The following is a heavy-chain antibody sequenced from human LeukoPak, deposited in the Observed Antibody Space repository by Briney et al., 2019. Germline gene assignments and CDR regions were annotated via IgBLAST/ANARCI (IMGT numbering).Heavy chain of an antibody. J-gene: IGHJ6*03. D-gene: IGHD3-3*01. CDR2: ISYDGSNK. Sequence: GGSLRLSCAASGFTFSSYGMHWVRQAPGKGLEWVAVISYDGSNKYYADSVKGRFTISRDNSKNTLYLQMNSLRAEDTAVYYCAKGPARFLEAYYYMDVWGKGTTVTVSS. V-gene: IGHV3-30*18. CDR3: AKGPARFLEAYYYMDV. CDR1: GFTFSSYG.